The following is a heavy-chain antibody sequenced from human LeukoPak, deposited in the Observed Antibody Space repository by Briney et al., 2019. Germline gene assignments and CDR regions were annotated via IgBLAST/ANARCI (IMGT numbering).Heavy chain of an antibody. V-gene: IGHV3-53*01. Sequence: GGSLRLSCAASGFTFSSNYMSWVRQAPGKGLEWVSVIYSGGSTYYADSVKGRFTISRDNSKNTLYLQMNSLRAEDTAVYYCARDKLRSDAFDIWGQGTMVTVSS. J-gene: IGHJ3*02. CDR2: IYSGGST. CDR1: GFTFSSNY. CDR3: ARDKLRSDAFDI. D-gene: IGHD2-15*01.